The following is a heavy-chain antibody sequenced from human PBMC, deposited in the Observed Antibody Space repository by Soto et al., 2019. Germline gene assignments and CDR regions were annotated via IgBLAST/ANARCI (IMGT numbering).Heavy chain of an antibody. D-gene: IGHD6-19*01. CDR2: TRNKANSYTT. CDR3: VRVLYSSGWASDY. V-gene: IGHV3-72*01. Sequence: EVQLVESGGGLVQPGGSLRVSCAASGFTFSDHYMDWVRQAPGKGLEWVGRTRNKANSYTTEYAASVKGSFTISRDESKNSLYLQMNSLNTEDTAGYYCVRVLYSSGWASDYWGKGALVTVSS. CDR1: GFTFSDHY. J-gene: IGHJ4*02.